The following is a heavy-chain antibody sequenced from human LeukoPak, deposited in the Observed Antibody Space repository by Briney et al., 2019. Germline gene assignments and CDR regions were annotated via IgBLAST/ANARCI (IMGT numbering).Heavy chain of an antibody. CDR3: AKDSRGSYYKVY. D-gene: IGHD1-26*01. V-gene: IGHV3-21*04. CDR1: GFTFSSYS. J-gene: IGHJ4*02. Sequence: PGGSLRLSCAASGFTFSSYSMNWVRQAPGKGLEWVSSISSSSSYIYYADSVKGRFTISRDNSKNTLYLQMNSLRAEDTAVYYCAKDSRGSYYKVYWGQGTLVTVSS. CDR2: ISSSSSYI.